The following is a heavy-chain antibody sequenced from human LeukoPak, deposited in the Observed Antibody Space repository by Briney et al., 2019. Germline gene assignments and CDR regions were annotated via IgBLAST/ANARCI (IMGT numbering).Heavy chain of an antibody. Sequence: GGSLRLSCAASGFTFSSYSMNWVRQAPGKGLEWVSSISSSSSYIYYADSVKGRFTISRDNAKNSLYPQMNSLRAEDTAVYYCARDYSSGSYYNTAYWGQGTLVTVSS. J-gene: IGHJ4*02. CDR1: GFTFSSYS. D-gene: IGHD3-10*01. CDR2: ISSSSSYI. V-gene: IGHV3-21*01. CDR3: ARDYSSGSYYNTAY.